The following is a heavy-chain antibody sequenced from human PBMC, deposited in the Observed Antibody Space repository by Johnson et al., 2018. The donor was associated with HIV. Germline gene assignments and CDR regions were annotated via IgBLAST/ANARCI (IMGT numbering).Heavy chain of an antibody. CDR2: ISGSGGSI. CDR1: GFTLTTHW. V-gene: IGHV3-48*04. CDR3: ARGRKGYCSGGSCFPHDVFDM. Sequence: GQLVESGGGLVQPGGSLRLSCAASGFTLTTHWMHWVRQAPGKGLEWVSAISGSGGSIYYAGSVQGRFTISRDNARNSLSLEMNSLSAEDTAVYYCARGRKGYCSGGSCFPHDVFDMWGQGIMVPVSS. J-gene: IGHJ3*02. D-gene: IGHD2-15*01.